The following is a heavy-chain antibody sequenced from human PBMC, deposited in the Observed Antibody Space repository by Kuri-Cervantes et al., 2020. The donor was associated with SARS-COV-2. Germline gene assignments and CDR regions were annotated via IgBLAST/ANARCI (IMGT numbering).Heavy chain of an antibody. CDR3: VRIRATTVIADY. V-gene: IGHV2-70*11. J-gene: IGHJ4*02. CDR1: GFSLNTNGMC. CDR2: IGWDDDK. Sequence: SGPTLVKPTQTLTLTCTFSGFSLNTNGMCVSWIRQPPGKALEWLARIGWDDDKYYNTFLQTRLSIAKDTSKDQVVLTMTNMDPVDTATYYCVRIRATTVIADYWGQGTPVTVSS. D-gene: IGHD4-11*01.